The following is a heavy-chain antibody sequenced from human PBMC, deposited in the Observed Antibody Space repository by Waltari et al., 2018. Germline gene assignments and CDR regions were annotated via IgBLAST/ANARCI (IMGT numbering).Heavy chain of an antibody. Sequence: QVQLQESGPGLLKPSETLSLTCAVSGYSLSSGYYWGWIRQPPGKGLEWIGSIHHSGSTYYNPSLKSRVTISVDTSKNQFSLELSSVTAADTAMYYCARPVNRPYDAFDLWGQGTMITVSS. CDR3: ARPVNRPYDAFDL. CDR1: GYSLSSGYY. CDR2: IHHSGST. V-gene: IGHV4-38-2*01. J-gene: IGHJ3*01.